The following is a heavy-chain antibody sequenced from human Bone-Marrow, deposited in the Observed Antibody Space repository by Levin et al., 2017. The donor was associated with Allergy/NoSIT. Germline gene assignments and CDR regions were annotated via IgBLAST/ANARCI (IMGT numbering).Heavy chain of an antibody. V-gene: IGHV4-61*01. J-gene: IGHJ5*02. Sequence: ASETLSLTCTVSGGSVSSGSYYWSWIRQPPGKGLEWIGYIYYSGSTNYNPSLKSRVTISVDTSKNQFSLKLSSVTAADTAVYYCASQGDPWGYMVRGVIGAFDPWGQGTLVTVSS. CDR3: ASQGDPWGYMVRGVIGAFDP. CDR1: GGSVSSGSYY. D-gene: IGHD3-10*01. CDR2: IYYSGST.